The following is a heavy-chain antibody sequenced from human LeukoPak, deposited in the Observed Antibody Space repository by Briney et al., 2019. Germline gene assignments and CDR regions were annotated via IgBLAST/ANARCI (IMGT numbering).Heavy chain of an antibody. D-gene: IGHD2-21*02. J-gene: IGHJ2*01. Sequence: SQTLSLTCTVSGGSISSGEYYWSWIRQPPGKGLEWIGYIYYTGNTFYNPSLKSRVTISVDTSKNQFSLKLSSVTAADTAVYYCASAYCGGDCTPYWYFDLWGRGTLVTVSS. CDR3: ASAYCGGDCTPYWYFDL. V-gene: IGHV4-30-4*01. CDR2: IYYTGNT. CDR1: GGSISSGEYY.